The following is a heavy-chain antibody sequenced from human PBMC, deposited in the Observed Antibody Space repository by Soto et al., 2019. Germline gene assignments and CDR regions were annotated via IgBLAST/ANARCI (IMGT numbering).Heavy chain of an antibody. CDR2: ITSGSDYI. CDR1: GFTFSNYG. Sequence: GGSLRLSCGASGFTFSNYGMSWVRQAPGKGLEWVSSITSGSDYIYYADSLRGRFTISRDNAKNSLSLQMNRLRVEDTAVYYCARVDGYTYPNDYWGQGTLVTVSS. D-gene: IGHD5-12*01. V-gene: IGHV3-21*01. CDR3: ARVDGYTYPNDY. J-gene: IGHJ4*02.